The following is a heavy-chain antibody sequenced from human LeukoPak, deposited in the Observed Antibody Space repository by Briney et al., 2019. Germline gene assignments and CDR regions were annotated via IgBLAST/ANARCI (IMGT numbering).Heavy chain of an antibody. CDR2: IGTAGDT. D-gene: IGHD1-26*01. CDR3: ARQNTPHGNFDY. V-gene: IGHV3-13*01. CDR1: GFTLSSYA. J-gene: IGHJ4*02. Sequence: GGSLRLSCAASGFTLSSYAMHWVRQPAGKGLEWVSAIGTAGDTFYPGSAKGRFTISRENAKKSLFLQMNSLRAEDTAVYYCARQNTPHGNFDYWGQGTLVTVSS.